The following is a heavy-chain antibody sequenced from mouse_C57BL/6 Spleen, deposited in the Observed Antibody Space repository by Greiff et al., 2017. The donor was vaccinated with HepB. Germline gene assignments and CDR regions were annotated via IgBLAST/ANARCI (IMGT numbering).Heavy chain of an antibody. CDR1: GFTFSSYA. Sequence: EVQRVESGGGLVKPGGSLKLSCAASGFTFSSYAMSWVRQTPEKRLEWVATISDGGSYTYYPDNVKGRFTISRDNAKNNLYLQMSHLKSEDTAMYYCAREGSYDGYSGFAYWGQGTLVTVSA. V-gene: IGHV5-4*01. J-gene: IGHJ3*01. CDR3: AREGSYDGYSGFAY. D-gene: IGHD2-3*01. CDR2: ISDGGSYT.